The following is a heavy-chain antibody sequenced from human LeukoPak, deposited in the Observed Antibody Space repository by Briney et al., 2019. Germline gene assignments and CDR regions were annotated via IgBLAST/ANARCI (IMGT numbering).Heavy chain of an antibody. CDR1: GYTFTSYD. V-gene: IGHV1-8*03. Sequence: GASVKASCKASGYTFTSYDINWVRQATGQGLEWMGWMNPNSGNTGYAQKFQGRVTITRNTSISTAYMELSSLRSEDTAVYYCARGRRWLQLLLDYWGQGTLVTVSS. CDR2: MNPNSGNT. J-gene: IGHJ4*02. D-gene: IGHD5-24*01. CDR3: ARGRRWLQLLLDY.